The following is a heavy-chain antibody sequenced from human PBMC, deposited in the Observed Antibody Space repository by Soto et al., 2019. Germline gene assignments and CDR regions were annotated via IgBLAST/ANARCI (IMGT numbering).Heavy chain of an antibody. Sequence: GESLKISCAASGFTFSSYSMNWVRQAPGKGLEWVSSISSSSSYIYYADSVKGRFTISRDNAKNSLYLQMNSLRAEDTAVYYCARDPGDFWSGYYDYWGQGTLVTVSS. CDR3: ARDPGDFWSGYYDY. J-gene: IGHJ4*02. D-gene: IGHD3-3*01. V-gene: IGHV3-21*01. CDR2: ISSSSSYI. CDR1: GFTFSSYS.